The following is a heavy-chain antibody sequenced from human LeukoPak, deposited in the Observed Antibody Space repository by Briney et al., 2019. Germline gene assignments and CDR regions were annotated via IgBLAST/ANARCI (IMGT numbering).Heavy chain of an antibody. J-gene: IGHJ4*02. CDR1: GGSFSGYY. D-gene: IGHD6-13*01. CDR3: ARAEQQLDY. CDR2: INHSGST. V-gene: IGHV4-34*01. Sequence: SETLSLTCAVYGGSFSGYYWSWIRQPPGKGLEWIGEINHSGSTNYNPSLNSRVTISVDTSKNQFSLKLSSVTAADTAVYYCARAEQQLDYWGQGTLVTVSS.